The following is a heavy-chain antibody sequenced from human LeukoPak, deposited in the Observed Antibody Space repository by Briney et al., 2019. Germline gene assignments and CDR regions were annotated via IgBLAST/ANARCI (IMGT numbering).Heavy chain of an antibody. CDR3: ARGYCSGGSCYSYYYYNYMDV. D-gene: IGHD2-15*01. V-gene: IGHV4-39*07. J-gene: IGHJ6*03. CDR2: IYYSGST. CDR1: GGSISSSSYY. Sequence: SETLSLTCTVSGGSISSSSYYWGWIRQPPGKGLEWIGSIYYSGSTYYNPSLKSRVTISVDTSKNQFSLKLSSVTAADTAVYYCARGYCSGGSCYSYYYYNYMDVWGKGTTVTVSS.